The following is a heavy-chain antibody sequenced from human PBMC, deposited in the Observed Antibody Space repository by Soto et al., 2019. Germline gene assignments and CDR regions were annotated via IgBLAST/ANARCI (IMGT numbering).Heavy chain of an antibody. CDR1: GFTFSSYG. J-gene: IGHJ4*02. CDR3: ATYTAMLKGSLRGRKKKEIATAQGDY. V-gene: IGHV3-33*01. CDR2: IWYDGSDK. Sequence: QVQLVESGGGVVQPGRSLRLSCAASGFTFSSYGMHWVRQAPGKGLEWVAVIWYDGSDKYYADSVKGRFTISRDNSKNTLYLQMNSMRAEDSAVYYYATYTAMLKGSLRGRKKKEIATAQGDYWGQGTLVTVS. D-gene: IGHD5-18*01.